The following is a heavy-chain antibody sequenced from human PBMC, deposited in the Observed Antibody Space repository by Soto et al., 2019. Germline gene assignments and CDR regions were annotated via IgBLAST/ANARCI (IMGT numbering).Heavy chain of an antibody. CDR3: AHSESRYYDFWSGYYYDFDH. D-gene: IGHD3-3*01. V-gene: IGHV2-5*01. Sequence: GSGPTLVNPTQTLTLTCPFSGFSLSTSGVGVGWIRQPPGTALEWLALIYWNDDKRYSPSLKSRLTITKDTSKNQVVLTMTNMDPVDTATYYCAHSESRYYDFWSGYYYDFDHWGQGTLVTVSS. J-gene: IGHJ4*02. CDR2: IYWNDDK. CDR1: GFSLSTSGVG.